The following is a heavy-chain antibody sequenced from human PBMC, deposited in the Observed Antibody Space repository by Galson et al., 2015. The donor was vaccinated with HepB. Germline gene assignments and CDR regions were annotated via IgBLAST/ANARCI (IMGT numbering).Heavy chain of an antibody. CDR2: ISTSDDSV. D-gene: IGHD4-23*01. CDR3: ARGHGGISAT. V-gene: IGHV3-48*04. Sequence: SLRLSCAASGLTFNTYTVTWVRQALGKGLEWLSCISTSDDSVYYADSVKGRFSISIDNSKSSVYLQMSSLRVEDTAVYFCARGHGGISATWGQGTLVTVS. CDR1: GLTFNTYT. J-gene: IGHJ5*02.